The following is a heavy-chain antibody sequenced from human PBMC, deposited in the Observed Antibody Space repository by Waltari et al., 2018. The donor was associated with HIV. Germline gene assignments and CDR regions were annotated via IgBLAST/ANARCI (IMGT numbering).Heavy chain of an antibody. CDR2: IYYSVGT. CDR1: GGSISSSSYY. J-gene: IGHJ4*02. CDR3: ARQYWKYDHYFDY. D-gene: IGHD1-7*01. Sequence: QLQLQESGPGLVKPSETLSLTCTVSGGSISSSSYYWGWIRQPPGKGLEGIGSIYYSVGTSYNPSLKNRFTISVDTSSNQFSLKLSSGTAADRAVYFCARQYWKYDHYFDYWGQGTLVTVSS. V-gene: IGHV4-39*01.